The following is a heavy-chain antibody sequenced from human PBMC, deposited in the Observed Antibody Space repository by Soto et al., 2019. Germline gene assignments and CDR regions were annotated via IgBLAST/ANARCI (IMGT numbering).Heavy chain of an antibody. CDR2: IIPIFGTA. D-gene: IGHD1-26*01. CDR1: GGTFSSYA. J-gene: IGHJ4*02. V-gene: IGHV1-69*01. Sequence: QVQLVQSGAEVKKPGSSVKVSCKASGGTFSSYAISWVRQAPGQGLEWMGGIIPIFGTANYAQKFQGRVTITADESTSTAYMELSSLRSEDTAVYYCARGRDLDIVGAKDYFDYWGQGTLVTVSS. CDR3: ARGRDLDIVGAKDYFDY.